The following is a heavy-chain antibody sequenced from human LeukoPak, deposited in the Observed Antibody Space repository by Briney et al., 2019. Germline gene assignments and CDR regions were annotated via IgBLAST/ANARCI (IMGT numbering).Heavy chain of an antibody. Sequence: SSETLSLTCSVSGGSISSSSYYWGWIRQPPGKGLEWIGSIYYSGSTYYNPSLKSRVTISVDTSKNQFSLKLNSVTAADTAVYYCARQDIGWFDPWGQGTLVTVSS. V-gene: IGHV4-39*07. CDR1: GGSISSSSYY. D-gene: IGHD2-15*01. CDR2: IYYSGST. CDR3: ARQDIGWFDP. J-gene: IGHJ5*02.